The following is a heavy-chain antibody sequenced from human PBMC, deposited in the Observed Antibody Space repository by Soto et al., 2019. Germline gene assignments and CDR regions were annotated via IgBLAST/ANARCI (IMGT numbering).Heavy chain of an antibody. Sequence: QVQLVESGGGVVQPGRSLRLSCSTSGLTFTRHAMHWVRQVPGKGLEWVAAISDDGSKKHYVDSVKGQFSISRDKSRNTVYLQMNSLRVEDTAVYFCAGERETSSWFLSGFEYWGQGTLVTVSS. CDR2: ISDDGSKK. J-gene: IGHJ4*02. V-gene: IGHV3-30-3*01. D-gene: IGHD6-13*01. CDR3: AGERETSSWFLSGFEY. CDR1: GLTFTRHA.